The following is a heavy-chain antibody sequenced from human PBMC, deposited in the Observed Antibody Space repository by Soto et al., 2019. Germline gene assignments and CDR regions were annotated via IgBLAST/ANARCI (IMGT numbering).Heavy chain of an antibody. CDR3: ARSSPPLSRITMIVVVPGAFDI. CDR1: GGTFSSYA. D-gene: IGHD3-22*01. Sequence: SVKVSCKASGGTFSSYAISWVRQAPGQGLEWMGGIIPIFGTANYAQKFQGRVTITADKSTSTAYMELSSLRSEDTAVYYCARSSPPLSRITMIVVVPGAFDIWGQGTMVTVSS. J-gene: IGHJ3*02. CDR2: IIPIFGTA. V-gene: IGHV1-69*06.